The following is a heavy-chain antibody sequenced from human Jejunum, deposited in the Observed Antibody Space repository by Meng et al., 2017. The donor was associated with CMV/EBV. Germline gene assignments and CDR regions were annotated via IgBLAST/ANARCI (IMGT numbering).Heavy chain of an antibody. Sequence: CTVSGSSVSIGSYYWSWIRQPPGKGLEWIGYIYYTGSTDYNPSLKSRVTISRDTSKNQFSLKLSSVTAADTAVYYCARRFFAFNIWGQGTMVTVSS. D-gene: IGHD3-3*01. CDR1: GSSVSIGSYY. V-gene: IGHV4-61*01. CDR2: IYYTGST. CDR3: ARRFFAFNI. J-gene: IGHJ3*02.